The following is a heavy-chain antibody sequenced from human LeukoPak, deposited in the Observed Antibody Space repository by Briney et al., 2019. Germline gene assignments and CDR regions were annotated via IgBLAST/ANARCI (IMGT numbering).Heavy chain of an antibody. V-gene: IGHV5-51*01. J-gene: IGHJ4*02. CDR2: IYPGDSRI. D-gene: IGHD2-8*01. CDR3: ARHLPNGRPYFDY. CDR1: GYIFTNHW. Sequence: GESLKISCKTSGYIFTNHWIGWARQMPGKGLEWMAVIYPGDSRIRYNPSFQGQVTISADKSINTAYLQWSSLKASDTAMCYCARHLPNGRPYFDYWGQGTLVTVSS.